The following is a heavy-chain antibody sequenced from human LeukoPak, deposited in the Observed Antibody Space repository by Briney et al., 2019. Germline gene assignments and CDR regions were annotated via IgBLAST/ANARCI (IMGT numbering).Heavy chain of an antibody. J-gene: IGHJ3*02. D-gene: IGHD6-19*01. CDR3: ARVKVAGFIRDAFDI. Sequence: PSETLSLTCTVSGGSISSYYWSWIRQPAGKGLEWIGRIYTSGSTNYNPSLKSRVTMSVDTSKNQFSLKLSSVTAADTAVYYCARVKVAGFIRDAFDIWGQGTVVTVSS. V-gene: IGHV4-4*07. CDR2: IYTSGST. CDR1: GGSISSYY.